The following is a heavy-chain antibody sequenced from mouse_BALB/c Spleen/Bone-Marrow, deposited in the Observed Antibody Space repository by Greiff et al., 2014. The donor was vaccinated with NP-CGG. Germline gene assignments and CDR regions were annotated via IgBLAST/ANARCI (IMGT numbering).Heavy chain of an antibody. CDR3: ARDRVITVDWYFDV. Sequence: EVKLMESGGGLVQPGGSLRLSCATSGFTFTDYYMSWVRQPPGKALEWLGFIRNKANGYTTEYSASVKGRFTIARDNSQSILYLQMNTLRAEDSATYDCARDRVITVDWYFDVWGPGTTVTVSS. CDR2: IRNKANGYTT. D-gene: IGHD2-4*01. CDR1: GFTFTDYY. V-gene: IGHV7-3*02. J-gene: IGHJ1*01.